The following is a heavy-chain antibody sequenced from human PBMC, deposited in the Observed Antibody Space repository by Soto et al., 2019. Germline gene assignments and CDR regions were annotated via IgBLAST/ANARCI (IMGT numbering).Heavy chain of an antibody. CDR2: TYYRSKWYN. CDR1: GDSVSSNSAA. J-gene: IGHJ6*02. V-gene: IGHV6-1*01. D-gene: IGHD2-2*01. CDR3: ARRVVVPAATPDYYYGMDV. Sequence: QVQLQQSGPGLVKPSQTLSLTCAISGDSVSSNSAAWNWIRQSPSRGLEWLGRTYYRSKWYNDYAVSVNSRITINPDTSKNQFSLQLNSVTPEDTAVYYCARRVVVPAATPDYYYGMDVWGQGTTVTVSS.